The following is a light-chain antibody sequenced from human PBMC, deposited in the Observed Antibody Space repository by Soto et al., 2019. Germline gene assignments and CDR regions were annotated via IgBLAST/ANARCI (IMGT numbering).Light chain of an antibody. Sequence: DIQMTQSPSSLSASAGDRVTITCRASQGISNHLAWYHQKPGQLPNLLIYAASILQSGVPSRFSGSGSGTGFTLTISSLQPEDVGIYYCQKFTSAPFTFGGGTKVDIK. CDR2: AAS. CDR1: QGISNH. V-gene: IGKV1-27*01. J-gene: IGKJ4*01. CDR3: QKFTSAPFT.